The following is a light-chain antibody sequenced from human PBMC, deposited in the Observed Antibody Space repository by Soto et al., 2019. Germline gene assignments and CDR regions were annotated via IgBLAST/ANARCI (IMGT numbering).Light chain of an antibody. Sequence: QMTHWPSSLSSTVGDRVTMTCRASKSISTNLNWFQQKPGKAPKLLIYDASSLESGVPSRFSGSGSGTELTFTISSRQPDAFATDSCQQYRTFGQGTKVDIK. V-gene: IGKV1-5*01. CDR1: KSISTN. CDR2: DAS. J-gene: IGKJ1*01. CDR3: QQYRT.